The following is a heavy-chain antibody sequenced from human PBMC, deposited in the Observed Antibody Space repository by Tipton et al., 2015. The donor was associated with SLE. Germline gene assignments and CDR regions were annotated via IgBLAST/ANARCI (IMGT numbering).Heavy chain of an antibody. CDR3: ARALTSAQGFYFES. J-gene: IGHJ4*02. Sequence: TLSLTCSVSVSGGSISNYYLHWIRQPAGQRLEWIGRFYTSERTNYNPSLKSRITMSVDTSKNQFSLKLSSVTAADTAVYYCARALTSAQGFYFESWGQGTLVTVSS. CDR1: GGSISNYY. CDR2: FYTSERT. V-gene: IGHV4-4*07. D-gene: IGHD2-2*01.